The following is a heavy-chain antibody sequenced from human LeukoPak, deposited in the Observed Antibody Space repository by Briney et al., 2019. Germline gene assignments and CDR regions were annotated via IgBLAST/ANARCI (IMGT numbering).Heavy chain of an antibody. CDR1: GGSISNYY. CDR2: IYYNGNT. Sequence: SETLSLTCTVSGGSISNYYWTWIRQPPGKGLEWIGSIYYNGNTNYNPSLKSRVTMSVDTSKNHFSLNLTSVTAADTAVYYCARGDIVVVVAATNLNWFDPWGQGTLVTVSS. D-gene: IGHD2-15*01. J-gene: IGHJ5*02. V-gene: IGHV4-59*12. CDR3: ARGDIVVVVAATNLNWFDP.